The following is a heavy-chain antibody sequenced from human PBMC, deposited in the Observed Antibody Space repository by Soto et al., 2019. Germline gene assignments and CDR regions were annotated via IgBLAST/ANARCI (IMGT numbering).Heavy chain of an antibody. Sequence: QVQLVQSGAEVKKPGSSVKVSCKASGGTFSSYAISWVRQAPGQGLEWMGGIIPIFGTANYAQKFQGRVTITADKSTGIAYMELSSLRSEDTAVYYCARGRMVRGVTTFDYWGQGTLVTVSS. CDR3: ARGRMVRGVTTFDY. V-gene: IGHV1-69*06. D-gene: IGHD3-10*01. CDR1: GGTFSSYA. CDR2: IIPIFGTA. J-gene: IGHJ4*02.